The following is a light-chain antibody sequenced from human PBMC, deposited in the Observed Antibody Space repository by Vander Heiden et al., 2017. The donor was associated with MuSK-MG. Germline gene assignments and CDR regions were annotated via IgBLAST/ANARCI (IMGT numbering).Light chain of an antibody. J-gene: IGKJ2*01. Sequence: ELLMTPSPATLSVSPGERATLSCSASQSVSDNLAWYQQKPGQAPRLLMYAAFTRATGIPARFSGSGSGTELTLTIDRLQSEDFAVYYCQQYNDWRFTFGQGTKLAIK. CDR1: QSVSDN. CDR2: AAF. V-gene: IGKV3-15*01. CDR3: QQYNDWRFT.